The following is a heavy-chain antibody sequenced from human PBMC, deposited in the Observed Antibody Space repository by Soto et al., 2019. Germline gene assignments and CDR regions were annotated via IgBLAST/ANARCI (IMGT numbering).Heavy chain of an antibody. CDR3: ARAQAAYDFWSGYYIGGYYMDV. CDR1: GGSISSYY. Sequence: PSETLSLTCTVSGGSISSYYWSWIRQPPGKGLEWIGYIYYSGSTNYNPSLKSRVTISVDTSKNQFSLKLSSVTAAGTAVYYCARAQAAYDFWSGYYIGGYYMDVWGKGTTVTVSS. V-gene: IGHV4-59*01. J-gene: IGHJ6*03. D-gene: IGHD3-3*01. CDR2: IYYSGST.